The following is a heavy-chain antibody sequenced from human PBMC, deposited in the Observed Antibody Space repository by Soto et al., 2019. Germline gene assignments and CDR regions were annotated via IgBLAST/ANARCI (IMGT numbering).Heavy chain of an antibody. Sequence: TSETRSRTCPVSGGSISSNSYYWEWIRQPPGKGLECIGSLFYHAGTTFYNPSLKSRITISVDTSNNQFSLKLTSVTAADTAVYYCARVHVMVVAGSTFDYWGHGTLVTVSS. CDR3: ARVHVMVVAGSTFDY. CDR1: GGSISSNSYY. D-gene: IGHD6-19*01. J-gene: IGHJ4*01. V-gene: IGHV4-39*07. CDR2: LFYHAGTT.